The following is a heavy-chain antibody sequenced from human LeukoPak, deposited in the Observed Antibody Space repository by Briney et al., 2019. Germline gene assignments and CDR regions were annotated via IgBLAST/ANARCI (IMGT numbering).Heavy chain of an antibody. J-gene: IGHJ6*02. CDR2: IYPGDSDT. D-gene: IGHD3-16*01. Sequence: GESLKISCKGSGYSFTSYWIGWVRQMPGKGLEWMGIIYPGDSDTRYSPSFQGQVTISADKSISTAYLQWSSLKASDTAMYYCARLGETVGSTDYYGMDVWGQGTTVTVSS. CDR3: ARLGETVGSTDYYGMDV. CDR1: GYSFTSYW. V-gene: IGHV5-51*01.